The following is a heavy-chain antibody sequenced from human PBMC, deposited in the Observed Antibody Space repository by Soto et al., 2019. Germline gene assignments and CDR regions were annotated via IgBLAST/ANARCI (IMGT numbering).Heavy chain of an antibody. CDR3: ARATRGGYCSGGSCYQPPHYGMDV. V-gene: IGHV1-2*04. J-gene: IGHJ6*01. CDR2: INPNSGGT. Sequence: QVQLVQSGAEVKKPGASVKVSCKASGYTFTGYYMHWVRQAPGQGLEWMGWINPNSGGTNYAQKFQGWVTMTRDTSISTAYMELSRLRSDDTAVYYCARATRGGYCSGGSCYQPPHYGMDVW. CDR1: GYTFTGYY. D-gene: IGHD2-15*01.